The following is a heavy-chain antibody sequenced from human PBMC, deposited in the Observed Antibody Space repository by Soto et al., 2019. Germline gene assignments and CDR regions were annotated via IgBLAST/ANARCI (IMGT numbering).Heavy chain of an antibody. V-gene: IGHV4-39*01. D-gene: IGHD3-10*01. CDR2: IYYSGST. J-gene: IGHJ5*02. CDR1: GGSISSSSYY. CDR3: ARQGRGLPGPNWFDP. Sequence: SETLSLTCTVSGGSISSSSYYWGWIRQPPGKGLEWIGSIYYSGSTYYNPSLKSRVTISVDTSKNQFSLKLSSVTAADTAVYYCARQGRGLPGPNWFDPWGQGTLVTVSS.